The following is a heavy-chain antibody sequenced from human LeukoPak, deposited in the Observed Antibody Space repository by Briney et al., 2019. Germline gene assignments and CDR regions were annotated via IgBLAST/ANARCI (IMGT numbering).Heavy chain of an antibody. Sequence: PGGSLRLSCAASGFTFSSYEMNWVRQAPGKGLEWVSYIDSSGSTIYYADSVKGGFTISRDNAKNSLYLQMNSLRAEDTAVYSCAREDDKVYGDCVGDYWGQGTLVTVSS. CDR1: GFTFSSYE. CDR2: IDSSGSTI. V-gene: IGHV3-48*03. CDR3: AREDDKVYGDCVGDY. D-gene: IGHD4-17*01. J-gene: IGHJ4*02.